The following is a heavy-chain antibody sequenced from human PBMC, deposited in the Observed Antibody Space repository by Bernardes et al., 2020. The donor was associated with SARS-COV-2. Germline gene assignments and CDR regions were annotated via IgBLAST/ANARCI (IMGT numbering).Heavy chain of an antibody. CDR2: IYPGDSDT. D-gene: IGHD4-17*01. V-gene: IGHV5-51*01. CDR3: ARRRYGDFGVDV. Sequence: GESLKISCKGSDYTFTNSWIGWVRQMPGKGLEWMGIIYPGDSDTKYSPSFQGRVTISADKSVNTAYLQWNSLKASDTAIYYCARRRYGDFGVDVWGQGTTVTVSS. J-gene: IGHJ6*02. CDR1: DYTFTNSW.